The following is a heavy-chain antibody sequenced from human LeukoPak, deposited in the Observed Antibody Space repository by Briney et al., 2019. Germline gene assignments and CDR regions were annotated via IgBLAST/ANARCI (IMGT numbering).Heavy chain of an antibody. CDR1: GGTFISYA. J-gene: IGHJ5*02. CDR3: ARLSGYCSGGSCYYP. D-gene: IGHD2-15*01. CDR2: INPNSGGT. V-gene: IGHV1-2*06. Sequence: GASVKVSCKASGGTFISYAISWVRQAPGQGLEWMGRINPNSGGTNYAQKFQGRVTMTRDTSISTAYMELSRLRSDDTAVYYCARLSGYCSGGSCYYPWGQGTLVTVSS.